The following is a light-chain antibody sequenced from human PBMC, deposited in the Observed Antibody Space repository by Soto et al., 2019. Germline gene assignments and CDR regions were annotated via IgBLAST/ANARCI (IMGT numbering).Light chain of an antibody. CDR2: AAS. Sequence: DIQVTQSPSSVSVSVGDRVTITCRASLEINNCLAWYQQKPGKAPKLMIYAASSLQSGVPSRFSGSGSGTDFPLTISSLQPEDFSTYYFQQANSFPRTFGQGNKLEIK. CDR3: QQANSFPRT. CDR1: LEINNC. J-gene: IGKJ2*01. V-gene: IGKV1-12*01.